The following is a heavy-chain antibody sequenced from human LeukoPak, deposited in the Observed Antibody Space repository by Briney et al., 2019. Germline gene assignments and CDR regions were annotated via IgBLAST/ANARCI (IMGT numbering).Heavy chain of an antibody. CDR2: FWGGGGST. CDR3: AITNGDMITFGGVGDYYFDY. D-gene: IGHD3-16*01. V-gene: IGHV3-23*01. Sequence: PPGGALRLPCAAPGFTFTTNPMPWAPQAPGKGRGGVPAFWGGGGSTYYADSVKGRFTISRDNSKNTLYLQINSLRAEDTAVCYCAITNGDMITFGGVGDYYFDYWGQGTLVTVSS. J-gene: IGHJ4*02. CDR1: GFTFTTNP.